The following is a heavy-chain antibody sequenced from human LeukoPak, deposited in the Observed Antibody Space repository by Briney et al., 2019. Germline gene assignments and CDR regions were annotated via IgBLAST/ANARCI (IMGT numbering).Heavy chain of an antibody. CDR3: ARAYSSSSLYYYYYYMDV. V-gene: IGHV1-8*01. Sequence: ASVKVSCKASGYTFTSYDINWVRQATGQGLEWMGWMNPNSGNPGYAQKFQGRVTMTRNTSISTAYMELSSLRSEDTAVYYCARAYSSSSLYYYYYYMDVWGKGTTVTVSS. CDR2: MNPNSGNP. J-gene: IGHJ6*03. D-gene: IGHD6-6*01. CDR1: GYTFTSYD.